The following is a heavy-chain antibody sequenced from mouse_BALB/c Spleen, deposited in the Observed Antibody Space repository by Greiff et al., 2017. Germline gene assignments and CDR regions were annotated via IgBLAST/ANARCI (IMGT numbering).Heavy chain of an antibody. CDR3: ASLYGNYGFAY. J-gene: IGHJ3*01. CDR2: IRNKANGYTT. Sequence: EVMLVESGGGLVQPGGSLRLSCATSGFTFTDYYMSWVRQPPGKALEWLGFIRNKANGYTTEYSASVKGLFTISSDNSQSILYLQMNTLRAEDSATYYCASLYGNYGFAYWGQGTLVTVSA. D-gene: IGHD2-10*02. V-gene: IGHV7-3*02. CDR1: GFTFTDYY.